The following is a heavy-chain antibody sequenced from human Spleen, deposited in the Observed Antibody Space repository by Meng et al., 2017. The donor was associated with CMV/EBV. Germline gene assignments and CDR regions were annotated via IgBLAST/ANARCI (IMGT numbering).Heavy chain of an antibody. D-gene: IGHD6-13*01. V-gene: IGHV3-30-3*01. CDR1: FERYA. Sequence: FERYAMHGVRQATGEGLEWVTVISYDGSNKCYASSVKSRFTISRDNSKNTLYLQMNSLRAEDTAVYCCASPAGYSSSWYRGGGAFDYWGQGTLVTVSS. J-gene: IGHJ4*02. CDR2: ISYDGSNK. CDR3: ASPAGYSSSWYRGGGAFDY.